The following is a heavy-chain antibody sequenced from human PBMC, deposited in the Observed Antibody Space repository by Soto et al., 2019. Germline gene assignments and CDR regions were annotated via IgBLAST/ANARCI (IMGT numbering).Heavy chain of an antibody. J-gene: IGHJ4*02. CDR3: VRDPDGHIDFDY. CDR2: ISAYNGDT. Sequence: QVQLVQSGAEVKEPGASVKISCKASGYTFTSYGISWVRQAPGQGLEWMSWISAYNGDTNYAQKVQGRVTITTDTPTSTAFIELRSLRFDDTAVYYCVRDPDGHIDFDYWGQGTLVTVSS. CDR1: GYTFTSYG. V-gene: IGHV1-18*01.